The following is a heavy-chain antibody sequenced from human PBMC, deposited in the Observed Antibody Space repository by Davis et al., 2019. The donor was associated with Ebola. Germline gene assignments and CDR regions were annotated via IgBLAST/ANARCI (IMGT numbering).Heavy chain of an antibody. CDR3: AKEGIAVAGTSQHDAFDI. J-gene: IGHJ3*02. D-gene: IGHD6-19*01. CDR2: ISGSGGST. Sequence: GESLKISCAASGFTFSSYAMSWVRQAPGKGLEWVSAISGSGGSTYYADSVKGRFTISRDNSKNTLYLQMNSLRAEDTAVYYCAKEGIAVAGTSQHDAFDIWGQGTMVTVSS. CDR1: GFTFSSYA. V-gene: IGHV3-23*01.